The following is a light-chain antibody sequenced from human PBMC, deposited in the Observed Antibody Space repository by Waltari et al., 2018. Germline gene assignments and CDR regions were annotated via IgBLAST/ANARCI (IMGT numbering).Light chain of an antibody. CDR2: RAS. CDR3: QQHGTLPAT. Sequence: EIVLTQSPGTASLSPGGRVTLSCRASQSVGSRSLAWYQQKPGQAPRPVTYRASRRATGIPDRFSGSGSGTDFSLTISRLEPEDFAVYYCQQHGTLPATFGQGTKVEIK. CDR1: QSVGSRS. J-gene: IGKJ1*01. V-gene: IGKV3-20*01.